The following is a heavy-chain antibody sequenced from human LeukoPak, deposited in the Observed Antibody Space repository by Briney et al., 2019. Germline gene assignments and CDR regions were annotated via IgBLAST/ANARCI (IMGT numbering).Heavy chain of an antibody. CDR3: ARGLAVAGTGVSTANWFDP. CDR1: GGSFSGYY. D-gene: IGHD6-19*01. V-gene: IGHV4-34*01. CDR2: INHSGST. Sequence: SETLSLTCAVYGGSFSGYYWSWIRQPPGKGLEWIGEINHSGSTNYNPSLKSRVTISVDTSKNQFSLKLSSGTAADTAVYYCARGLAVAGTGVSTANWFDPWGQGTLVTVSS. J-gene: IGHJ5*02.